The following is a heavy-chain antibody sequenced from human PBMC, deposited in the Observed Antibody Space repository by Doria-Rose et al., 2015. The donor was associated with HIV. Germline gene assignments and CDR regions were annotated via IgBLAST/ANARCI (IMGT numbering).Heavy chain of an antibody. J-gene: IGHJ4*02. Sequence: QESGPVLVKPTETLTLTCTVSGVSLSSPGMGVSWIRQPPGKALEWLANIFSDDERSYRTSLKSRPTISSGTSKSQVILTRTDMDPVDTATYYCARIKSSRWYHKYYFDFWGQGTLVIVSA. CDR2: IFSDDER. CDR3: ARIKSSRWYHKYYFDF. D-gene: IGHD6-13*01. CDR1: GVSLSSPGMG. V-gene: IGHV2-26*01.